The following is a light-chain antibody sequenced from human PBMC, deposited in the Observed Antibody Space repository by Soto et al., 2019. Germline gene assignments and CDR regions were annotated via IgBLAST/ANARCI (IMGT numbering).Light chain of an antibody. CDR2: SVT. J-gene: IGLJ1*01. Sequence: QSVLTQPASVSGSPGQSITISCTGTSSDVGAYNSVSWYQQHPDKAPKLIIFSVTSRTSGLSDRFSGSKSDNTASLTISGLRTEDEADYYCSSATSSSTYLFGTGTKVT. V-gene: IGLV2-14*03. CDR1: SSDVGAYNS. CDR3: SSATSSSTYL.